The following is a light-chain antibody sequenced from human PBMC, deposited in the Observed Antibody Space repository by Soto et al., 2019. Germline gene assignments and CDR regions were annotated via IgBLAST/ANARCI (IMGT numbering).Light chain of an antibody. CDR2: AAS. J-gene: IGKJ4*01. CDR3: QQSYSTPLT. Sequence: DIQMTQSPSSLSASVGDRVTITCRASQSISSYLNWYQQKPGKAPKLLIYAASSLQGGVPSRFSGSGSGTDFTLTISSLQPEDFATYYCQQSYSTPLTFGGGTKVDIK. V-gene: IGKV1-39*01. CDR1: QSISSY.